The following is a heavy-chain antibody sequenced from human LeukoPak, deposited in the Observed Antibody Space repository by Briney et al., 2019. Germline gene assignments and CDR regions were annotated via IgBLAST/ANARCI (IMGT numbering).Heavy chain of an antibody. J-gene: IGHJ5*02. CDR3: AETAVLSPRWFDP. Sequence: GGSLRLSCAASGFTLSSYAMTCVRQAPGKGLECVSAISGSGRSTYYAGSVKGRFTITRENSNSTLYLQMNSLRTEDTAVYYCAETAVLSPRWFDPWGQGRLVTV. CDR2: ISGSGRST. CDR1: GFTLSSYA. V-gene: IGHV3-23*01. D-gene: IGHD3-10*01.